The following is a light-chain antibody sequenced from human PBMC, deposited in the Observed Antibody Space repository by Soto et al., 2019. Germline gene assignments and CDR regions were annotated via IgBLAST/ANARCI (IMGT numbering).Light chain of an antibody. V-gene: IGKV1-5*03. CDR1: QNIQRW. CDR3: LQYHSDWT. J-gene: IGKJ1*01. Sequence: DTQMTQSPSTVSASVGDRITITCRASQNIQRWSAWYQQKPGKAPKLLIYKASSLERGVPSRFSAGGSGVEFTLNISSVQPEDFATYHCLQYHSDWTFGQGTKVDIK. CDR2: KAS.